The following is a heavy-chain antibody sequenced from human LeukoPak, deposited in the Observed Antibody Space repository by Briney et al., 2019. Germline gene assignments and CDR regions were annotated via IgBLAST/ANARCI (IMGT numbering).Heavy chain of an antibody. V-gene: IGHV4-39*07. CDR2: IIHSGST. J-gene: IGHJ4*02. CDR1: GGSISSSSYY. CDR3: ARGILVTVYAAFDY. Sequence: SETLSLTCTVSGGSISSSSYYWGWIRQSPGMGLEWIGEIIHSGSTNYNPSLTSRVTISVDTSKNQFSLALSSVTAADSAVYYCARGILVTVYAAFDYWGQGTLVTVSS. D-gene: IGHD2-8*01.